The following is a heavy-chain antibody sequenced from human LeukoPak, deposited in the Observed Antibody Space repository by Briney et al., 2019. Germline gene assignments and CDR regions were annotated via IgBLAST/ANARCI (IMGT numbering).Heavy chain of an antibody. Sequence: PGGSLRLSCAASGFTFSDYYMSWIRQAPGKGLEWVSYISSSGSTIYYADSVKGRFTISRDNAKNSPYLQMNSLRAEDTAVYYCARDWVEEYSSSAGYWGQGTLVTVSS. CDR1: GFTFSDYY. CDR2: ISSSGSTI. D-gene: IGHD6-6*01. V-gene: IGHV3-11*01. J-gene: IGHJ4*02. CDR3: ARDWVEEYSSSAGY.